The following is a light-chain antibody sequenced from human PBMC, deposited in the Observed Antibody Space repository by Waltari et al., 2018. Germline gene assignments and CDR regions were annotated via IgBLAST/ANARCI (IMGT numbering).Light chain of an antibody. V-gene: IGLV1-36*01. J-gene: IGLJ2*01. CDR3: AAWDDSLKGVL. CDR1: RSNIGTNA. CDR2: SYV. Sequence: QSVLTQTPSVSEAPRQRVTISCSGSRSNIGTNAVNWYQQVPGKAPKPHVFADDLCPITVPHRLLFSYVLLPAQGSCRFSGSKSCTSASLAIIGLRSEDEWVYFWAAWDDSLKGVLFGGGTKLTVL.